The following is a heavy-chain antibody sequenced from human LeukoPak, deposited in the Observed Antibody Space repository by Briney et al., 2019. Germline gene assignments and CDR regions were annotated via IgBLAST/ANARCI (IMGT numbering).Heavy chain of an antibody. V-gene: IGHV4-39*02. CDR2: IYYSGST. CDR3: ARDPTGYRY. Sequence: PSETLSLTCTVSGGFISSSSHYWGWIRQPPGKGLEWIGSIYYSGSTYYNPSLKSRVTISVDTSKNQFSLKMSSVTAADTAVYYCARDPTGYRYWGQGTLVTVSS. J-gene: IGHJ4*02. D-gene: IGHD3-9*01. CDR1: GGFISSSSHY.